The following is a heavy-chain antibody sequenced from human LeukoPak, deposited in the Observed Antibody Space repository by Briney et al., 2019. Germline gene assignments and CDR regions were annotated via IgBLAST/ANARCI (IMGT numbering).Heavy chain of an antibody. CDR3: ARAGYYDFWSGYSGFWFDP. V-gene: IGHV1-46*01. CDR1: GYTFTSYY. CDR2: INPSGGST. Sequence: GASVNVSCKASGYTFTSYYMHWVRQAPGQGLEWMGIINPSGGSTSYAQKFQGRVTMTRDTSTSTVYMELSSLRSEDTAVYYCARAGYYDFWSGYSGFWFDPWGQGTLVTVSS. D-gene: IGHD3-3*01. J-gene: IGHJ5*02.